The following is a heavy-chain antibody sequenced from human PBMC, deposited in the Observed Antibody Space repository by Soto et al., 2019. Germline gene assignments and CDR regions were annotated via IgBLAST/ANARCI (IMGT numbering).Heavy chain of an antibody. CDR2: ISYDGSNK. J-gene: IGHJ6*02. D-gene: IGHD3-3*01. CDR1: GFTFSSYG. CDR3: AKDVQRFLEWLSYNYGMDV. Sequence: GGSLRLSCAASGFTFSSYGMHWVRQAPGKGLEWVAVISYDGSNKYYADSVKGRFTISRDNSKNTLYLQMNSLRAEDTAVYYCAKDVQRFLEWLSYNYGMDVWGQGTTVTVSS. V-gene: IGHV3-30*18.